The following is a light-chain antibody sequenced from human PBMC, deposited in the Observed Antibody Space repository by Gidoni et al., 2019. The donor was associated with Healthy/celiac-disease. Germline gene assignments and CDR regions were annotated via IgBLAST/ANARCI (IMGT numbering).Light chain of an antibody. CDR2: WAS. CDR3: QQYYSTPYT. V-gene: IGKV4-1*01. Sequence: DIVRTHSQAPLPGSLGERATITCKSSQSVLYSSNNKNYLAWYQQKPGQPPKLLIYWASTRESGVPDRFSGSGSGTDFTLTISSLQAEDVAVYYCQQYYSTPYTFAQXTKLEIK. J-gene: IGKJ2*01. CDR1: QSVLYSSNNKNY.